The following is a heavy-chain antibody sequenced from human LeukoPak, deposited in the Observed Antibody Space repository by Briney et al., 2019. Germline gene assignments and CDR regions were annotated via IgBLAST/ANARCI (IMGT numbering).Heavy chain of an antibody. CDR3: TRSRVGASIDY. V-gene: IGHV3-33*01. D-gene: IGHD1-26*01. CDR1: GFTFSSYG. CDR2: IWYDGSNK. J-gene: IGHJ4*02. Sequence: GGALRLSCAASGFTFSSYGMHGVRQAPGKSLEGWAVIWYDGSNKYYADSVNFLFTISRDNSTHMLYLQMNSLRAEDTAVYYCTRSRVGASIDYWGQGNLVTVSS.